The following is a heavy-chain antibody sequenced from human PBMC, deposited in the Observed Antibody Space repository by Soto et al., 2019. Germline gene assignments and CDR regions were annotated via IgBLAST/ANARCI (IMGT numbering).Heavy chain of an antibody. Sequence: QVQLVQSGAEVKKPGSSVKVSCKSSGGTFSSYASSWVRQAPGQGLEWMGGIIPIFGTANYAQKFQGRVTITADESPSTAYMELSSLRSEDTAVYYCARGLRVVTVYYYYGMDVWGQGTTVTVSS. CDR1: GGTFSSYA. J-gene: IGHJ6*02. D-gene: IGHD3-3*01. CDR3: ARGLRVVTVYYYYGMDV. CDR2: IIPIFGTA. V-gene: IGHV1-69*01.